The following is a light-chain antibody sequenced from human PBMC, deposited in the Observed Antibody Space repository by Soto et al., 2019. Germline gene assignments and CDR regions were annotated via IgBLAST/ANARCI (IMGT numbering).Light chain of an antibody. CDR3: MQPVPGRT. J-gene: IGKJ1*01. V-gene: IGKV2-28*01. CDR1: QSLLHSNGYNY. Sequence: DIVMTQSPLSLPVTPGEPASISCRSSQSLLHSNGYNYLDWYLQKPGQSPQLLIYLGSNRASGVPDRFSGSGSGTDFTLKISRVEAEDVGVYYCMQPVPGRTFGQGTKVEIK. CDR2: LGS.